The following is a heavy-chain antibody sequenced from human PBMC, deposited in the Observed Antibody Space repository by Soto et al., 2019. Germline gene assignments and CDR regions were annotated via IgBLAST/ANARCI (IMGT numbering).Heavy chain of an antibody. CDR2: ISYDGSNK. CDR3: ARDMEMATSFFDY. Sequence: GGSLRLSWSASGFTFSSSAMHWVRQAPGKGLEWVAVISYDGSNKYYADSVKGRFTISRDNSKNTLYLQMNSLRAEDTAVYYCARDMEMATSFFDYWRQGNLVTASS. V-gene: IGHV3-30-3*01. J-gene: IGHJ4*02. CDR1: GFTFSSSA. D-gene: IGHD5-12*01.